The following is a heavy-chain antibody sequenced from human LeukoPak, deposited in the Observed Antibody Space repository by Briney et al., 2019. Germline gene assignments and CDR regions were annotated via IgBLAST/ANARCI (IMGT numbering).Heavy chain of an antibody. CDR1: GGSISSGGYS. Sequence: SQTLSLTCAVSGGSISSGGYSWSWVRQPPGEGLEWVGYIYNSGSTYYHPSLQSRVTISLDRSKNQSSLKLSSMTAADTAVYYCASGNTGYDRDSFDIWGQGTMVTVSS. V-gene: IGHV4-30-2*01. CDR2: IYNSGST. D-gene: IGHD5-12*01. CDR3: ASGNTGYDRDSFDI. J-gene: IGHJ3*02.